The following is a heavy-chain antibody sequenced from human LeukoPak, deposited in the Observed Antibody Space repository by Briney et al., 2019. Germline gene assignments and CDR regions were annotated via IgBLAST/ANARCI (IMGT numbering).Heavy chain of an antibody. CDR2: IKHDGGST. CDR1: GFTFDDYT. Sequence: GGSLRLSCAASGFTFDDYTMHWVRQAPGKGLEWVSLIKHDGGSTYYADSVKGRFTVSRDNRKNSLYLQMNSLRPEDTALYYCAKDIRGYGDSYYYYYMDVWGKGTTVTVSS. D-gene: IGHD4-17*01. V-gene: IGHV3-43*01. J-gene: IGHJ6*03. CDR3: AKDIRGYGDSYYYYYMDV.